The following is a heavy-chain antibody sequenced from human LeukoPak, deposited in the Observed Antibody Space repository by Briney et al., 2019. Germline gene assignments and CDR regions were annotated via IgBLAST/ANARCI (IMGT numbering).Heavy chain of an antibody. CDR2: INWNGGST. Sequence: PGGSLRLSCAASGFTFDDSGMSWVRQAPGKGLEWVSGINWNGGSTGYADSVKGRFTISRDNAKNSLYLQMNSLRAEDTALYYCASIRYCSSTSCYRDYYYMDVWGKGTTVTVSS. J-gene: IGHJ6*03. V-gene: IGHV3-20*04. D-gene: IGHD2-2*01. CDR3: ASIRYCSSTSCYRDYYYMDV. CDR1: GFTFDDSG.